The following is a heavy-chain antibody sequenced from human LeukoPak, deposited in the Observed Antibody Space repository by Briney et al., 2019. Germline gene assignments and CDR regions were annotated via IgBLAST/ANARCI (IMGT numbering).Heavy chain of an antibody. CDR2: IYSGGST. J-gene: IGHJ4*02. D-gene: IGHD6-19*01. V-gene: IGHV3-53*01. CDR1: GFTVSSNY. CDR3: ARDQAAVAGKGYDY. Sequence: PEGSLRLSCAASGFTVSSNYMSWVRQAPGKGLEWVSVIYSGGSTYYADSVKGRFTISRDNFKNTLYLQMNSLRAEDTAVHYCARDQAAVAGKGYDYWGQGTLVTVSS.